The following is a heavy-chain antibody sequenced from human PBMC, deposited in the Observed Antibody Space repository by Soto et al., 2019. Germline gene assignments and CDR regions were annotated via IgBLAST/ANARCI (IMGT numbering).Heavy chain of an antibody. J-gene: IGHJ4*02. V-gene: IGHV1-8*01. Sequence: GASVKVSCKASGYTLTSCDINWVRQATGQGLEWLGWMNPNNGDTGYAQKFRGRVTLTRDTSISTAYMELSSLTSEDTAVYYCARNPATTGDFDYWGQGTQVTVSS. CDR1: GYTLTSCD. CDR2: MNPNNGDT. CDR3: ARNPATTGDFDY. D-gene: IGHD1-1*01.